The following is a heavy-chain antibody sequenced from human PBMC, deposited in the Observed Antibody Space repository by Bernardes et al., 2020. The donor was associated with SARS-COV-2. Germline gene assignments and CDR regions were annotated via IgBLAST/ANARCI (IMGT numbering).Heavy chain of an antibody. J-gene: IGHJ5*02. V-gene: IGHV4-39*01. Sequence: SKTLSLTCSVSGDSISSRTYYWGWIRQSPGKGLEWIGSVYYSGETYYNPSLKGRVTISVDTSKNQFSLRLTSPTAADAAVYYCARHPRRLQVSGSWFDPWGQGTRVNISS. CDR1: GDSISSRTYY. CDR3: ARHPRRLQVSGSWFDP. CDR2: VYYSGET. D-gene: IGHD1-26*01.